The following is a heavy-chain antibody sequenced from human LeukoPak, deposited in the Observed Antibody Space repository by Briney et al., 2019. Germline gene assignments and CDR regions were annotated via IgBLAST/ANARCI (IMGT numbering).Heavy chain of an antibody. CDR3: ARGGRSVGGSSSSKSYYYYYYMDV. V-gene: IGHV1-69*05. CDR2: IIPIFGTA. J-gene: IGHJ6*03. Sequence: GASVKVSRKASGGTFSSYAISWVRQAPGQGLEWMGGIIPIFGTANYAQKFQGRVTITTDESTSTAYMELSSLRSEDTAVYYCARGGRSVGGSSSSKSYYYYYYMDVWGKGTTVTVSS. CDR1: GGTFSSYA. D-gene: IGHD6-6*01.